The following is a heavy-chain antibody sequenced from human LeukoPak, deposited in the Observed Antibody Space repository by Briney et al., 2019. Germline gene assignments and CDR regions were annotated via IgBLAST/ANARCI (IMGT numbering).Heavy chain of an antibody. V-gene: IGHV1-69*05. Sequence: SVKLSCKASGVTFSSYAISWVRQAPGQGLEWMGGIIPIFSTANYAQKFQGRVTITTDESTSTAYMELSSLRSEDTAVYYCAMSSSWYRGWFDPWGQGTLVTVSS. D-gene: IGHD6-13*01. J-gene: IGHJ5*02. CDR2: IIPIFSTA. CDR3: AMSSSWYRGWFDP. CDR1: GVTFSSYA.